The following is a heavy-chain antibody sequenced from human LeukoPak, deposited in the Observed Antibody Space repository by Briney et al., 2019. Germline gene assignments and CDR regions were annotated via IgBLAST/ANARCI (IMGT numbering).Heavy chain of an antibody. CDR3: ARGEGIGNLDY. CDR2: ISYDGSQI. Sequence: PGGSLRLSCAASGFPFSSFAMHWVRQAPDKGLEWMAMISYDGSQIYYGDSVKGRFTISRDNSKNTVSLQLNSLRPEDTAVYFCARGEGIGNLDYWGQGSLVTVSS. J-gene: IGHJ4*02. D-gene: IGHD1-14*01. V-gene: IGHV3-30-3*01. CDR1: GFPFSSFA.